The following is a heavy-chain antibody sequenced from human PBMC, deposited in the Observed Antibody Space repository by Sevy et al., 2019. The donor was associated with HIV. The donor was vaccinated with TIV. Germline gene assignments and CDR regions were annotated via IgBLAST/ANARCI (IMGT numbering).Heavy chain of an antibody. V-gene: IGHV1-8*01. Sequence: ASMKVSCKASGYTFTSYDINWVRQATGQGLEWMGWMNPNSGNTGYAQKFQGRVTMTRNTSISTAYMELSSLRSEDTAVYYCARGGGPEYYVFWSGYWGGYYYYGMDVWGQGTTVTVSS. D-gene: IGHD3-3*01. CDR1: GYTFTSYD. J-gene: IGHJ6*02. CDR3: ARGGGPEYYVFWSGYWGGYYYYGMDV. CDR2: MNPNSGNT.